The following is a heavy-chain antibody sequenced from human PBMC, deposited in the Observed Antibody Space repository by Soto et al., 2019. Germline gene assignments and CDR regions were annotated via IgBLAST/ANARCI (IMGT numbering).Heavy chain of an antibody. CDR1: GGTFSSYA. J-gene: IGHJ6*02. V-gene: IGHV1-69*12. CDR2: IIPIFGTA. CDR3: ARVAVAGPYYYYGMDV. Sequence: QVQLVQSGAEVKKPGSSVKVSCKASGGTFSSYAISWVRQSPGQGLEWMGGIIPIFGTANYAQKFQGRVTITADESTSKAYMALSSLRSEDTAVYYCARVAVAGPYYYYGMDVWGQGNTVTVSS. D-gene: IGHD6-19*01.